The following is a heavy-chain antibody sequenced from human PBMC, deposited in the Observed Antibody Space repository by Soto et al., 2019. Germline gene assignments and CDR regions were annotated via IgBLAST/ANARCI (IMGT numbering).Heavy chain of an antibody. Sequence: ASVKVSCKASGYTFTSYGISWVRQAPGQGLEWMGWISAYSGNTNYAQKLQGRVTMTTDTSTSTAYMDLRSLRSDDTAVYYCARKNDYGDFDYWGQGTLVTVSS. CDR2: ISAYSGNT. CDR3: ARKNDYGDFDY. J-gene: IGHJ4*02. V-gene: IGHV1-18*01. D-gene: IGHD4-17*01. CDR1: GYTFTSYG.